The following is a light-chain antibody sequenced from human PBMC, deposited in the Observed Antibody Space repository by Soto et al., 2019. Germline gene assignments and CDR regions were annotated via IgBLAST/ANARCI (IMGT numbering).Light chain of an antibody. J-gene: IGKJ1*01. V-gene: IGKV1-5*03. CDR1: QTISSW. CDR3: QHYNSYSEA. CDR2: KAP. Sequence: DIQMTQSPSTLSGSVGDRVTLTCRASQTISSWLAWYQQKPGKAPKLLIYKAPTLKSGVPSRFSGSGSGTEFTLTISSLQPDDFATYYCQHYNSYSEAVGQGTKVDIK.